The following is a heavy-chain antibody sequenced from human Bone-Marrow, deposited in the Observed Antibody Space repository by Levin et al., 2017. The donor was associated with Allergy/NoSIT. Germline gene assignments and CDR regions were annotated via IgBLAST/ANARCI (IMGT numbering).Heavy chain of an antibody. Sequence: PSETLSLTCSVSGVSVSDGDWSWIRQTPGKGLEWIGFTSKSGTTDYNPSLTGRVTMSVDTSKNHYSLRLTSGTAAATDIYYCVRDHLDGLKNWFDTWGQGILVTVSS. D-gene: IGHD6-19*01. CDR1: GVSVSDGD. CDR3: VRDHLDGLKNWFDT. CDR2: TSKSGTT. J-gene: IGHJ5*02. V-gene: IGHV4-59*02.